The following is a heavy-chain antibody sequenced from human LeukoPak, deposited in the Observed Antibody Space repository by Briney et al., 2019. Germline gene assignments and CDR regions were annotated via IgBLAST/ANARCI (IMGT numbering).Heavy chain of an antibody. Sequence: SETLSLTCTVSGGSISSYYWSWIRQPPGKGLEWIGYIYYSGSTNYNPSLTSRVTISVDTSKNQFSLKLSSVTAADTAVYYCARGLDDILTGYFVDWFDPWGQGTLVTVSS. D-gene: IGHD3-9*01. V-gene: IGHV4-59*01. CDR1: GGSISSYY. J-gene: IGHJ5*02. CDR2: IYYSGST. CDR3: ARGLDDILTGYFVDWFDP.